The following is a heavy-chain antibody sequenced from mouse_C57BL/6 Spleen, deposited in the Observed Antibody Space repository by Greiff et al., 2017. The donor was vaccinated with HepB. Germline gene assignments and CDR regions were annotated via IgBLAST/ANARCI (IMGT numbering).Heavy chain of an antibody. Sequence: VQLQQSGAELARPGASVKLSCKASGYTFTSYGISWVKQRTGQGLEWIGEIYPRSGNTYYNEKFKGKATLTADKSSSTAYMELRSLTSEDSAVYVCARDYGTVVAKNYFDYWGQGTTLTVSS. D-gene: IGHD1-1*01. V-gene: IGHV1-81*01. CDR2: IYPRSGNT. J-gene: IGHJ2*01. CDR1: GYTFTSYG. CDR3: ARDYGTVVAKNYFDY.